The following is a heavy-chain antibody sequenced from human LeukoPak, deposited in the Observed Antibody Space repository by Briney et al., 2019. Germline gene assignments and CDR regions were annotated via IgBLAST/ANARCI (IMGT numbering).Heavy chain of an antibody. D-gene: IGHD6-13*01. J-gene: IGHJ4*02. V-gene: IGHV1-2*02. Sequence: ASVKVSCKASGYTFTGYYMHWVRQAPGQGLEWMGWINPNSGGTNYAQKFQGRVTMTRDTSISTAYMELSRLRSDDTAVYYCARAQGYSSSWYLGVYYFDYWGQGTLVTVSS. CDR2: INPNSGGT. CDR1: GYTFTGYY. CDR3: ARAQGYSSSWYLGVYYFDY.